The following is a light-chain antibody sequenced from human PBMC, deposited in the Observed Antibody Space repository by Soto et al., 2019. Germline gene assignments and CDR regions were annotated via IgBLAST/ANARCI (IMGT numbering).Light chain of an antibody. V-gene: IGLV3-21*04. J-gene: IGLJ1*01. CDR1: NIGFNS. CDR2: YDS. Sequence: SYELTQPPSVSVAPGKTANVTCEGNNIGFNSVHWYQQKPGQAPVLVIYYDSDRPSGIPERFSGSNSGNTATLTISRVEAGDEADYYCQVWDSSSDHYVFGNGTKVTVL. CDR3: QVWDSSSDHYV.